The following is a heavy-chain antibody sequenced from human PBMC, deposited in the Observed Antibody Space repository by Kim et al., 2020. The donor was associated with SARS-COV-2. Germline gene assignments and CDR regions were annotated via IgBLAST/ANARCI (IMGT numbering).Heavy chain of an antibody. V-gene: IGHV3-48*03. Sequence: GGSLRLSCAASGFTFSSYEMNWVRQAPGKGLEWVSYISSSGSTIYYADSVKGRFTISRDNAKNSLYLQMNSLRAEDTAVYYCASVLTGSSWAYYYYYYGMDVWGQGTTVTVSS. CDR1: GFTFSSYE. CDR2: ISSSGSTI. J-gene: IGHJ6*02. D-gene: IGHD6-13*01. CDR3: ASVLTGSSWAYYYYYYGMDV.